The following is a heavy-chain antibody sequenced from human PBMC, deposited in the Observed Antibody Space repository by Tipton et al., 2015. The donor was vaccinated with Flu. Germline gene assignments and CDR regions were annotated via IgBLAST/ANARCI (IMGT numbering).Heavy chain of an antibody. CDR2: INQDGSEK. D-gene: IGHD6-13*01. Sequence: SLRLSCAASGFSLSSYWMSWVRQAPGKGLEWVGNINQDGSEKYSVDSVRGRFTITRDNAKNSVYLQMNSLRVEDTAVYYCVRAIAAAGSRWGQGTLVTVSS. CDR3: VRAIAAAGSR. V-gene: IGHV3-7*01. CDR1: GFSLSSYW. J-gene: IGHJ4*02.